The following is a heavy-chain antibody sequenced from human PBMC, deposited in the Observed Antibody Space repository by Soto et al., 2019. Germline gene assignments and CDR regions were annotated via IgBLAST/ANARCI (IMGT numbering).Heavy chain of an antibody. V-gene: IGHV3-11*04. CDR2: VSHSGSTT. J-gene: IGHJ4*02. CDR1: GFTFRDTY. CDR3: ARGGWTADY. D-gene: IGHD2-15*01. Sequence: SLRLSCAASGFTFRDTYMSWIRQSPRKGLEWISHVSHSGSTTNYADSVKGRFTISRDNSKDSLYLQMNSLRADDTAVYYCARGGWTADYWGQGTLVTVSS.